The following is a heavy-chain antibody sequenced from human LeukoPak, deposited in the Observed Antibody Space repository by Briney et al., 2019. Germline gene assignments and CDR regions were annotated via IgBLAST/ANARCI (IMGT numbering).Heavy chain of an antibody. Sequence: PGGSLRLSCAGSGFTFNNYAMSWVRQAPGKGLEWVSEIRDSGGTTYYADSVKGRFTVSRDNSKNTLYLQMNSLRAEDTAVYYCAKARLETYYDFWSGYFDYWGQGTLVTVSS. CDR1: GFTFNNYA. D-gene: IGHD3-3*01. CDR3: AKARLETYYDFWSGYFDY. V-gene: IGHV3-23*01. CDR2: IRDSGGTT. J-gene: IGHJ4*02.